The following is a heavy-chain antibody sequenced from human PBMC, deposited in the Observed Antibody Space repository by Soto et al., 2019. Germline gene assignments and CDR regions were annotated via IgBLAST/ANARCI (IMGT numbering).Heavy chain of an antibody. CDR1: VGSSSNYY. V-gene: IGHV4-39*01. J-gene: IGHJ4*02. CDR3: ARHFHPTTGYFPSSSCYHFDY. D-gene: IGHD2-2*01. CDR2: IYHRGST. Sequence: SEALSGICTVSVGSSSNYYWTWVRQPPGKWLAWIGSIYHRGSTYYTPSLKSRVTISVDTSKNQFSLKLSSVTAADTAVYYCARHFHPTTGYFPSSSCYHFDYWGQGTLVTVSS.